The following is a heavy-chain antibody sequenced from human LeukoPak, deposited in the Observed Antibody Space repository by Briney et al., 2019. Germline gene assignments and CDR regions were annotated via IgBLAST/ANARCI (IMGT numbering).Heavy chain of an antibody. CDR1: GYTFTSYG. CDR3: ARLGMVATIPGSNDYGDYPLDY. J-gene: IGHJ4*02. D-gene: IGHD4-17*01. V-gene: IGHV1-18*01. CDR2: ISAYNGNT. Sequence: ASVKVSCKASGYTFTSYGISWVRQAPGQGLEWMGWISAYNGNTNYAQKLQGRVTMTTDTSTSTAYMELRSLRSDDTAVYYCARLGMVATIPGSNDYGDYPLDYWGQGTLVTVSS.